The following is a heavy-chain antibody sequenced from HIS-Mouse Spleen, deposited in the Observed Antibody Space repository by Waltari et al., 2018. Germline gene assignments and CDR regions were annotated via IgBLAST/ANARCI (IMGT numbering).Heavy chain of an antibody. V-gene: IGHV1-8*01. D-gene: IGHD3-3*01. Sequence: QVQLQQWGAGLLKPSETLSLTCAVYGGSFSGYYWSWIRQPPGKGLGWMGWMNPNSGNTGYAQKFQGRVTMTRNTSISTAYMELSSLRSEDTAVYYCARVYYDFWSGYYYWGQGTLVTVSS. J-gene: IGHJ4*02. CDR1: GGSFSGYY. CDR3: ARVYYDFWSGYYY. CDR2: MNPNSGNT.